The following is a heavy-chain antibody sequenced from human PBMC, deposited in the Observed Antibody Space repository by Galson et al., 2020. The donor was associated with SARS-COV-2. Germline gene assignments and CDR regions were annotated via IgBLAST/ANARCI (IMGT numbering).Heavy chain of an antibody. Sequence: SETLSLTCNVSAGSVISSSYFWGWIRQPPGKGLEWIGSIYSNGNPYYNPSLKSRVTISLDTSRNQFSLKLTSVTAADTAVYYCARDGASSTLRENFDHWGQGTLVTVSS. CDR2: IYSNGNP. CDR1: AGSVISSSYF. J-gene: IGHJ4*02. CDR3: ARDGASSTLRENFDH. D-gene: IGHD3-16*01. V-gene: IGHV4-39*07.